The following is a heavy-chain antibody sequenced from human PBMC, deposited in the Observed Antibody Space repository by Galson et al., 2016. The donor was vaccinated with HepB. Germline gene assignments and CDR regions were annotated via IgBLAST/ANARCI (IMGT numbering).Heavy chain of an antibody. V-gene: IGHV3-53*01. CDR2: VFGAGGT. J-gene: IGHJ3*01. D-gene: IGHD2-2*01. CDR1: GFPVRNNY. CDR3: ARDRLEPAVAGENDAYDL. Sequence: SLRLSCAASGFPVRNNYMSWVRQAPGKGLEWVASVFGAGGTNYAASVKGRFTISRDTSKNTVNLQLNSLRVEDTAVYFCARDRLEPAVAGENDAYDLWGQGTMVAVSS.